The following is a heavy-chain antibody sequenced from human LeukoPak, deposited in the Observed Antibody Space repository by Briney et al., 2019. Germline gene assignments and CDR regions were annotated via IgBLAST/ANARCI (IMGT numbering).Heavy chain of an antibody. CDR2: IYINGNT. J-gene: IGHJ4*02. CDR1: GGSISSGSYY. CDR3: AGAFDY. V-gene: IGHV4-61*02. Sequence: SETLSLTCTVSGGSISSGSYYWTWIRQSAGKGLEWIGRIYINGNTNYNPSLKGRVTISVDTSKNQFSLKLSSVTAADTAVYYCAGAFDYWGQGTLVTVSS.